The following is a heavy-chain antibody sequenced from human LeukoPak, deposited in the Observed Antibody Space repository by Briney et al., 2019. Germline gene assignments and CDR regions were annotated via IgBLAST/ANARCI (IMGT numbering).Heavy chain of an antibody. CDR2: IYYSGST. J-gene: IGHJ4*02. D-gene: IGHD6-6*01. Sequence: SWIRQPPGKGLEWIGYIYYSGSTNYNPSLKSRVTISVDTSKNQFSLKLSSVTAADTAVYYCASSEYSSSSPDYWGQGTLVTVSS. V-gene: IGHV4-59*01. CDR3: ASSEYSSSSPDY.